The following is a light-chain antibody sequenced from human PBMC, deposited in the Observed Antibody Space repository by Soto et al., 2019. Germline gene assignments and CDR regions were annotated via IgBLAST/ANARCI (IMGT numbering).Light chain of an antibody. CDR2: WAS. CDR1: QNVLYHSNNKNY. Sequence: DIVMTQSPDSLAVSLGERATINCKSSQNVLYHSNNKNYLAWYQQKPGQPPKLLIYWASTRESGVPDRFRGSGSGTDFTLTISSLQAEDVAVYYCQQYYSTPRTFGQGTKVEIK. CDR3: QQYYSTPRT. J-gene: IGKJ1*01. V-gene: IGKV4-1*01.